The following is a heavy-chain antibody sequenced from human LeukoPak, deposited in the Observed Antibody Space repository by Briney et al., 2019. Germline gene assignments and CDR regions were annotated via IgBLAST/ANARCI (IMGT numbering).Heavy chain of an antibody. V-gene: IGHV4-59*01. J-gene: IGHJ4*02. Sequence: SETLSLTCTVSGGSISSYYWSWIRQPPGKGLEWIGYNYYSGSTNYNPSLKSRVTISVDTSKNQFSLKLSSVTAADTAVYYCARDGGSYGYYYWGQGTLVTVSS. D-gene: IGHD5-18*01. CDR1: GGSISSYY. CDR2: NYYSGST. CDR3: ARDGGSYGYYY.